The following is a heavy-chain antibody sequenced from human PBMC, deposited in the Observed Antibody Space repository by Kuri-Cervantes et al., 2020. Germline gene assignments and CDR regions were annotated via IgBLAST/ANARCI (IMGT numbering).Heavy chain of an antibody. V-gene: IGHV4-38-2*02. D-gene: IGHD2-15*01. CDR1: GYSISSGYN. CDR3: ARLRGEGSGGRCYRYYFDY. J-gene: IGHJ4*02. CDR2: IYHSGST. Sequence: SETLSLTCTASGYSISSGYNWGGIRPPPGKGLEWIGSIYHSGSTYYNPSLKRRVTISVDTSKNQFSLKLSSVTAADTAVYYCARLRGEGSGGRCYRYYFDYWGQGTLVTVSS.